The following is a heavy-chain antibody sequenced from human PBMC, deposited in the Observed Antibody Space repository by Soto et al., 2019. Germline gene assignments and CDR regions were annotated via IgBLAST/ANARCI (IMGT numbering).Heavy chain of an antibody. CDR3: ARAGKYYYGSGSPYSSGMDV. CDR1: GYTFTSYG. CDR2: ISGYNGNT. J-gene: IGHJ6*02. D-gene: IGHD3-10*01. Sequence: QVQLVQSGAEVKKPGASVKVSCKASGYTFTSYGVSWVRQAPGQGLEWMGWISGYNGNTNYAQKLQGRVTMTTDTSTSTAYMELRSLRSDDTAVYYCARAGKYYYGSGSPYSSGMDVWGQGITVTVSS. V-gene: IGHV1-18*04.